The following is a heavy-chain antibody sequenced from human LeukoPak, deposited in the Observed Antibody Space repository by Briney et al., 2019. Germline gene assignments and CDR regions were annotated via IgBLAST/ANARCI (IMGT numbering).Heavy chain of an antibody. V-gene: IGHV7-4-1*02. D-gene: IGHD5-24*01. CDR2: INTNTGNP. CDR3: ATSDGYKGFLNYAFDI. Sequence: GASVKVSCKASGYTFTSYAMNWVRQAPGQGLEWMGWINTNTGNPTYAQGFTGRFVFSLDTSVSTAYLQISSLKAEDTAVYYCATSDGYKGFLNYAFDIWGQGTMVTVSS. J-gene: IGHJ3*02. CDR1: GYTFTSYA.